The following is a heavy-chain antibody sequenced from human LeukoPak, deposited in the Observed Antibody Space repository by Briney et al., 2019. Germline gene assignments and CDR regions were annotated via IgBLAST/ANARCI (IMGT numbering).Heavy chain of an antibody. D-gene: IGHD6-6*01. V-gene: IGHV4-59*08. CDR2: IYHSGDT. J-gene: IGHJ4*02. Sequence: ASETLSLTCTVSGGSISSSCWSWIRQPPGKGLEWIGYIYHSGDTNSNPSLKSRVTISMDTSKNQFSLKLSSVAAADMAVYYCARHNFARPFDYWGQGTLVTVSS. CDR1: GGSISSSC. CDR3: ARHNFARPFDY.